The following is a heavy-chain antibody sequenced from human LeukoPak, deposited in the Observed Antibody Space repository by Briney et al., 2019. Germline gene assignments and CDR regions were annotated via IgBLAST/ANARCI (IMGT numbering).Heavy chain of an antibody. J-gene: IGHJ6*03. CDR1: GGSISSNNYY. D-gene: IGHD4-17*01. CDR2: IYYTGST. V-gene: IGHV4-39*01. CDR3: ARHGDYSEYYYYYYMDV. Sequence: SETLSLTCTVSGGSISSNNYYWGWIRQPPGKGLEWIGSIYYTGSTDYTPSLKSRVTISLDTSTNQFSLKLSSVTAADTAVYYCARHGDYSEYYYYYYMDVWGKGTTVTVSS.